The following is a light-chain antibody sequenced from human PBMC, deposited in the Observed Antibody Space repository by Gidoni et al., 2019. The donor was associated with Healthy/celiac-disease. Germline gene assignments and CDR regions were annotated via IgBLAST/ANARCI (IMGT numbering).Light chain of an antibody. CDR1: NIESKT. CDR3: QVWHSSAHVF. V-gene: IGLV3-21*03. Sequence: SFVLTQPPSVSVAPGKTATITCGGTNIESKTVHWYQQNPGQAPVLVVFDDGDRPAGISDRFSGSNSGNTATLTISRVEAGDEADYSCQVWHSSAHVFFGGGTKLTVL. CDR2: DDG. J-gene: IGLJ2*01.